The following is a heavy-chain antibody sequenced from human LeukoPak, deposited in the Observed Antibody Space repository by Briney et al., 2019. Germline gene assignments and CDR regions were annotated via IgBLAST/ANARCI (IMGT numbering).Heavy chain of an antibody. D-gene: IGHD6-13*01. V-gene: IGHV4-34*01. J-gene: IGHJ3*02. CDR1: GGSFSGYY. CDR2: INHSGST. CDR3: ARRMYSSSPANAFDI. Sequence: SETLSLTCAVYGGSFSGYYWSWIRQPPGKGLEWIGEINHSGSTNYNPSLKSRVTISVDTSKNQFSLKLSSVTAADTAVYYCARRMYSSSPANAFDIWGQGTMVTVSS.